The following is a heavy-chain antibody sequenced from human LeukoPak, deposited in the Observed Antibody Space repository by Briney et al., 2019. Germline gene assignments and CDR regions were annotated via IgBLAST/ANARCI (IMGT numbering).Heavy chain of an antibody. CDR1: GYIFTDYY. CDR3: ATCPGYYYGMDV. CDR2: INPNSGGT. Sequence: GASVKVSCKASGYIFTDYYMHWVRQAPGQELGWMGRINPNSGGTNYAQKFQGRVTMTRDTSTSTVYMELSSLRSEDTAVYYCATCPGYYYGMDVWGQGTTVTVSS. V-gene: IGHV1/OR15-1*04. D-gene: IGHD7-27*01. J-gene: IGHJ6*02.